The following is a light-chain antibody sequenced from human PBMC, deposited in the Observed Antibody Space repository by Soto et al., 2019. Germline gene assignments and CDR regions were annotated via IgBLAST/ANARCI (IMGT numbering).Light chain of an antibody. CDR2: LGD. V-gene: IGLV1-47*02. J-gene: IGLJ1*01. Sequence: QSVLTQPPSASSTPGQTVTISCSGSTSNIGTFYVYWYQHLPVPAPKLLIYLGDQRASGVSDRFSGSKSGTSASLAINGLRSDDEADYYCAAWDDNLNAYVFGSGTKVTVL. CDR3: AAWDDNLNAYV. CDR1: TSNIGTFY.